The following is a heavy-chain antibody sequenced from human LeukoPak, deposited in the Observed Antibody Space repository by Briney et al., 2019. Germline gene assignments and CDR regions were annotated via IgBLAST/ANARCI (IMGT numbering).Heavy chain of an antibody. J-gene: IGHJ4*02. V-gene: IGHV4-39*01. CDR3: ARRLYYGDYRFDY. Sequence: SETLSLTCTVSGGSISSSSYYWGWLRQPPGKVLEWIGSIYYSGSTYYNPSLKSRVTISVDTSKNQFSLKLSSVTAADTAVYYCARRLYYGDYRFDYWGQGTLVTVSS. D-gene: IGHD4-17*01. CDR1: GGSISSSSYY. CDR2: IYYSGST.